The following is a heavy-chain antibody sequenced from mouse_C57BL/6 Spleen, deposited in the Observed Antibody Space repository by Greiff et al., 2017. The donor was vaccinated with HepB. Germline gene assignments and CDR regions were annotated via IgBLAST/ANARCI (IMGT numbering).Heavy chain of an antibody. CDR2: ISSGSSTI. CDR1: GFTFSDYG. Sequence: EVQRVESGGGLVKPGGSLKLSCAASGFTFSDYGIHWVRQAPEKGLEWVAYISSGSSTIYYADTVKGRFTISRDNAKNTLFLQMTSLRSEDTAMYDCARQKSWYFDVWGTGTTVTVSS. CDR3: ARQKSWYFDV. V-gene: IGHV5-17*01. J-gene: IGHJ1*03.